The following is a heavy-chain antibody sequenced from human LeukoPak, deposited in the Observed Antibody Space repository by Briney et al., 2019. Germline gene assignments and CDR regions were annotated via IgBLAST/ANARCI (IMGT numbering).Heavy chain of an antibody. CDR2: IYYSGTT. V-gene: IGHV4-59*01. CDR1: GGSISSYY. J-gene: IGHJ4*02. D-gene: IGHD3-3*01. Sequence: SSETLSLTCTVSGGSISSYYWTWIRQPPGKGLEWIGYIYYSGTTNYNPSLKSRVTISIDTSKIQFSLKLSSVTAADTAVYYCARSSEYDFRSGYYNPFDYWGRGTLVTVSS. CDR3: ARSSEYDFRSGYYNPFDY.